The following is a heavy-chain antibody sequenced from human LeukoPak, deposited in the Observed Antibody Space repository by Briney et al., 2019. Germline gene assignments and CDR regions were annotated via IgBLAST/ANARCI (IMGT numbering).Heavy chain of an antibody. CDR2: IIPILGIA. CDR3: ARDPTYYYDSSGPLGY. Sequence: ASVKVSCKASGGXFSSYAMSWVRQAPGQGLEWMGRIIPILGIANYAQKFQGRVTITADKSTSTAYMELSSLRSEDTAVYYCARDPTYYYDSSGPLGYWGQGTLVTVSS. V-gene: IGHV1-69*04. J-gene: IGHJ4*02. D-gene: IGHD3-22*01. CDR1: GGXFSSYA.